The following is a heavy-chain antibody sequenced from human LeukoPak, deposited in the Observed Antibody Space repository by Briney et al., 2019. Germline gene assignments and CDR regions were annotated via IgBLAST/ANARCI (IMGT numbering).Heavy chain of an antibody. CDR2: MNPNSGNT. D-gene: IGHD3-22*01. CDR1: GYTFTSYD. V-gene: IGHV1-8*03. Sequence: GASVKVSCKASGYTFTSYDINWVRQATGQGLEWMGWMNPNSGNTGYAQKFQGRVTITRNTSISTAYMELRSLRSDDTAVYYCARDPEYYYDSSGYYYPTYYYYYMDVWGKGTTVTISS. CDR3: ARDPEYYYDSSGYYYPTYYYYYMDV. J-gene: IGHJ6*03.